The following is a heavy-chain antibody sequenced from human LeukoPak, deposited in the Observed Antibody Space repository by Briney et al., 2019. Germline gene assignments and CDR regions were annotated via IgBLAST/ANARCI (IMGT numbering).Heavy chain of an antibody. CDR2: IIPIFGTA. CDR3: ARGEFTMVRGVYFGY. CDR1: GGTFSSYA. D-gene: IGHD3-10*01. V-gene: IGHV1-69*05. J-gene: IGHJ4*02. Sequence: ASVKVSCKASGGTFSSYAISWVRQAPGQGLEWMGGIIPIFGTANYAQKFQGRVTITTDESTSTAYMELSSLRSEDTAVYYCARGEFTMVRGVYFGYWGQGTLVTVSS.